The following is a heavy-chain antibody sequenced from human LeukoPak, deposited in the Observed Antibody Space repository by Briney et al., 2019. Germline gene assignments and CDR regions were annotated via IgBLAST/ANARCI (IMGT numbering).Heavy chain of an antibody. Sequence: PGGSLRLSCAASGFASGFNFSSYTMNWVRQAPGKGLEWISSITGRSTYLYYAASVKGRFTISRDNARHSLFLQMNSLRAEDTAVYYCARTPNYGFWNNYGSLDSWGQGTLVTISS. CDR1: GFNFSSYT. CDR3: ARTPNYGFWNNYGSLDS. V-gene: IGHV3-21*01. J-gene: IGHJ4*02. D-gene: IGHD3-3*01. CDR2: ITGRSTYL.